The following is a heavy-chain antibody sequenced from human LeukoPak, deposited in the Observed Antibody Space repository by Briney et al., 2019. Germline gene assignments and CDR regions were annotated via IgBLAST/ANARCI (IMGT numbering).Heavy chain of an antibody. D-gene: IGHD3-3*01. J-gene: IGHJ6*03. Sequence: GASVKVSCKPSGYTFSDHYMHWVRQAPRQGLEWMAWINPKNGGTTYAPKFQGRVTLTRDTSIRTFYMELSRLTSDDTAVYYCARGGGGDFWSRDYYMDVWGKGTTVTVS. CDR1: GYTFSDHY. V-gene: IGHV1-2*02. CDR3: ARGGGGDFWSRDYYMDV. CDR2: INPKNGGT.